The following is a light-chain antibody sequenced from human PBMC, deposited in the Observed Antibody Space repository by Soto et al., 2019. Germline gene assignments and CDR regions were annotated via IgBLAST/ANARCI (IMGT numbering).Light chain of an antibody. CDR3: ATWDISLNVGV. CDR2: ENN. J-gene: IGLJ2*01. Sequence: QSVLTQPPSVSAAPGQTVTISCSGSSSNIGNHYVSWYQQFPGTAPKLLIYENNHRPSGIPDRFSGSKSGTSATLGITGLQTEDEADYYCATWDISLNVGVFGGGTKLTVL. V-gene: IGLV1-51*02. CDR1: SSNIGNHY.